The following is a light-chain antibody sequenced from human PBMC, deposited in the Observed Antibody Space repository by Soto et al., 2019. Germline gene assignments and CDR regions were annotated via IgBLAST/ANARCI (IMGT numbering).Light chain of an antibody. J-gene: IGKJ1*01. CDR3: QQYGSSRWT. CDR1: QSISDT. Sequence: EIVMTQSPATLSVSPVVRSTLSCRASQSISDTLAWYQQKPGQAPRLLIYAISSRATGIPDRFSGSGSGTDFTLTISRLEPEDFAMYYCQQYGSSRWTFAQGTKVDIK. CDR2: AIS. V-gene: IGKV3-20*01.